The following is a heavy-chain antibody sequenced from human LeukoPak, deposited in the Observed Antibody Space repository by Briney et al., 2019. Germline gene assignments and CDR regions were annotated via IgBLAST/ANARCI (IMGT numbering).Heavy chain of an antibody. CDR3: ARRDGGTRTGSWFDP. CDR1: KDFMKSWDY. CDR2: IYHSGTT. V-gene: IGHV4-38-2*02. Sequence: HSDSPALTCTACKDFMKSWDYWGWIRQPPGKGLEWIVSIYHSGTTYYNPSLKSRVTVSVDTSKNQLSLKLSSVTAADTAVYYCARRDGGTRTGSWFDPWGQGTLVTVSS. D-gene: IGHD2-15*01. J-gene: IGHJ5*02.